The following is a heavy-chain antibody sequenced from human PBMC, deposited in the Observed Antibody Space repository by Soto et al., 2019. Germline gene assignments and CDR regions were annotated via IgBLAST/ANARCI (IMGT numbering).Heavy chain of an antibody. CDR2: INHSGST. J-gene: IGHJ5*02. CDR1: GGSFSGYY. CDR3: ARSSGHRDWFDP. D-gene: IGHD3-22*01. Sequence: SETLSLTCAVYGGSFSGYYWSWIRQPPGKGLEWIGEINHSGSTNYNPSLKSRVTISVDTSKNQFSLKLSSVTAADTAVYYCARSSGHRDWFDPWGQGTLVTISS. V-gene: IGHV4-34*01.